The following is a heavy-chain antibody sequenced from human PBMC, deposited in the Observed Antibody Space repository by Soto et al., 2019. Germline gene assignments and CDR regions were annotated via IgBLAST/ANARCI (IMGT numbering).Heavy chain of an antibody. J-gene: IGHJ4*02. CDR3: AKEVGYYDFWSGPPPESSFDY. CDR2: ISYDGSNK. V-gene: IGHV3-30*18. D-gene: IGHD3-3*01. CDR1: GFTFSSYS. Sequence: PGGSLRLSCAASGFTFSSYSMHWVRQAPGKGLEWVAVISYDGSNKYYADSVKGRFTISRDNSKNTLYLQMNSLRAEDTAVYYCAKEVGYYDFWSGPPPESSFDYWGQGTLVTVSS.